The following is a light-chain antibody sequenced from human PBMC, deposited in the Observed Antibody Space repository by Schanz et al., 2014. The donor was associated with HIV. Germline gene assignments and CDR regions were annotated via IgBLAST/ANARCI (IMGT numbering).Light chain of an antibody. CDR3: QQTYSFPPVT. CDR1: QSITSW. Sequence: DIQMTQSPSTLSASVGDRVTITCRASQSITSWLAWYQQKPGKVPKLLIYKASRLESEVPSRFSGSGSGTDFTLTISSLQPEDFATYYCQQTYSFPPVTFGGGTKVEIK. J-gene: IGKJ4*01. CDR2: KAS. V-gene: IGKV1-5*03.